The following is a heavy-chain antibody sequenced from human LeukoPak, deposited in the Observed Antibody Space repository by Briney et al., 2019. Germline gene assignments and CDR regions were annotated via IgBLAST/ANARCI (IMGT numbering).Heavy chain of an antibody. CDR3: AGAPNQHYFDY. V-gene: IGHV4-59*01. Sequence: SDTLSLTCTVSSGSITSYYWSWIRQPPGQVLEYIGHIYYTGTTDYNPSLKSRVTMSVDTSKSQFSLRLISVTASDTAVYFCAGAPNQHYFDYWGQGTPVAVSS. CDR2: IYYTGTT. J-gene: IGHJ4*02. CDR1: SGSITSYY.